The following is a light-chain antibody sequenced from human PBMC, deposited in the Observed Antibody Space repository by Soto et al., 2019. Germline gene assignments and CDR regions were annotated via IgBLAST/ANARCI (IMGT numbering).Light chain of an antibody. J-gene: IGKJ4*01. CDR1: QDISNY. Sequence: DIQMTQSPSSLSASVGDRVTITCQASQDISNYLNWYQQKPGKAPKLLIYDASNLETGVPSRFSGSGSGTDFTLTISSLEPEDFAVYYCQQRSNWPLLTFGGGTKVEIK. V-gene: IGKV1-33*01. CDR2: DAS. CDR3: QQRSNWPLLT.